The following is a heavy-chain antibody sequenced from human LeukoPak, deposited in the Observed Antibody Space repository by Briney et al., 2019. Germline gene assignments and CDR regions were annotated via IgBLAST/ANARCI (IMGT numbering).Heavy chain of an antibody. V-gene: IGHV3-53*01. J-gene: IGHJ4*02. CDR2: IYSGGST. CDR3: VITGETHFDY. D-gene: IGHD1-20*01. Sequence: GGSLRLSCAASGFTVSSNYMSGVRQAPGKGLEWVSVIYSGGSTYYADSVKGRFTISRDNSKNTLYLQMNSLRAEDTAVYYCVITGETHFDYWGQGTLVTVSS. CDR1: GFTVSSNY.